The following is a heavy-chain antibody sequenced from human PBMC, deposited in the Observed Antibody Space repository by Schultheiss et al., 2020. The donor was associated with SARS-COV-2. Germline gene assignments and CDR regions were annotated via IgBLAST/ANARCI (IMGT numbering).Heavy chain of an antibody. CDR1: GFTFSSYW. J-gene: IGHJ4*02. D-gene: IGHD6-25*01. Sequence: GGSLRLSCAASGFTFSSYWMSWVRQAPGKGLEWVANIKHDGSDKYYVESVKGRFAISRDNVRNSVDLQMNSLRPEDTALYYCARDRHRYGSAALSIDYWGQGTPVTVSS. CDR3: ARDRHRYGSAALSIDY. V-gene: IGHV3-7*03. CDR2: IKHDGSDK.